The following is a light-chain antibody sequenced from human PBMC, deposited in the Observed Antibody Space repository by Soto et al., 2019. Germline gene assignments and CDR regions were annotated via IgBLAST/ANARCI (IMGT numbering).Light chain of an antibody. CDR1: QSVSSN. CDR3: QKYNTPLT. Sequence: EIVMTQSPATLSVSPGERATLSCRASQSVSSNLAWYQQKPGQAPSLLIYGASTRSTGIPARFSGSGSGTEFTLTISSLQSEDFAVYYCQKYNTPLTFGGGTKVEIK. CDR2: GAS. J-gene: IGKJ4*01. V-gene: IGKV3-15*01.